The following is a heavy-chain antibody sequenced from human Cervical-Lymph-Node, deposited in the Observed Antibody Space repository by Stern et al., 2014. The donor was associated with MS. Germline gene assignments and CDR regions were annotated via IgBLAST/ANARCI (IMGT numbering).Heavy chain of an antibody. V-gene: IGHV4-34*01. Sequence: QVQLQQWGAGLLRPSETLSLTCAVHGASFTDNYWSWIRQTSGKGLAWIGELNHSGKTHHSPSIMSRVTLSVDTSKNQFSLKLNSVTAADTAVYYCARERKVERSARVFVSFDVWGQGTLLTVSS. D-gene: IGHD1-1*01. J-gene: IGHJ3*01. CDR2: LNHSGKT. CDR3: ARERKVERSARVFVSFDV. CDR1: GASFTDNY.